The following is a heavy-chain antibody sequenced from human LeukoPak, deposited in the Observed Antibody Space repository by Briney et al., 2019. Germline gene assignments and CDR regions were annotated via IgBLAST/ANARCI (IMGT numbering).Heavy chain of an antibody. Sequence: PGTSLRLSCAASGFTFSSYGMHWVRQAPGKGLEWVAFIRYDGSNKYYADSVKGRFTISRDNSKNTLYLQMNSLRAEDTAVYYCAKYSMDSSGPFDYWGQGTLVTVSS. CDR2: IRYDGSNK. CDR3: AKYSMDSSGPFDY. V-gene: IGHV3-30*02. J-gene: IGHJ4*02. CDR1: GFTFSSYG. D-gene: IGHD6-19*01.